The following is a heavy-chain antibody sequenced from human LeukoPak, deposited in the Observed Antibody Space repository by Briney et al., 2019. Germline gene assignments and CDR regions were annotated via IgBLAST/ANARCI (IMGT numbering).Heavy chain of an antibody. CDR2: IIPAFRAA. D-gene: IGHD1-20*01. J-gene: IGHJ4*02. Sequence: SVKVSCKASGGTFSSYAMSWVRQAPGQGLEWLGGIIPAFRAANYAQKFQGRVTITADEFTNTAYMELSSLRSEDTAVYYCARGREITLIATRYYFDSWGQGTLVTVSS. CDR3: ARGREITLIATRYYFDS. V-gene: IGHV1-69*13. CDR1: GGTFSSYA.